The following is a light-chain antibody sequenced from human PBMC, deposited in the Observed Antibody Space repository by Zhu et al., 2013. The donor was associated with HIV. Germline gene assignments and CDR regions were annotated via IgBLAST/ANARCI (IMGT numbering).Light chain of an antibody. CDR1: QSISTY. J-gene: IGKJ1*01. V-gene: IGKV1-6*01. CDR3: LQNYNYPRT. CDR2: AAS. Sequence: IQMTQSPSSLSASVGDRVTITCRASQSISTYLNWYQQKPGKAPKLLIYAASSLQSGVPSRFSGSGSGTDFTLTISSLQPEDSATYYCLQNYNYPRTFGQGTKVEIK.